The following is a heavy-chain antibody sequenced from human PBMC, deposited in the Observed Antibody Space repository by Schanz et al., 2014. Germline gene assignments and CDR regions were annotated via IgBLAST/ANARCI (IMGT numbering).Heavy chain of an antibody. CDR1: GFTFSDYY. D-gene: IGHD5-12*01. CDR2: IATSSSTR. CDR3: ASPSGYSDYGTYFDF. Sequence: QVQLVESGGGLVKPGGSLRLSCAASGFTFSDYYMSWIRQAPGKGLEWLSYIATSSSTRHYADSVKGRVTISRDNAKNSVSLQMRRLRVEDTAVYYCASPSGYSDYGTYFDFWGQGTLVTVSS. J-gene: IGHJ4*02. V-gene: IGHV3-11*04.